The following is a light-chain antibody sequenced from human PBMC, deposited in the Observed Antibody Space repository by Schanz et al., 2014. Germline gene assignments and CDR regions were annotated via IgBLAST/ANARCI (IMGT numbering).Light chain of an antibody. CDR1: QSVSSSF. J-gene: IGKJ1*01. V-gene: IGKV3-20*01. CDR2: GAS. CDR3: QQYNNWPPVT. Sequence: EIVLTQSPGTLSLSPGERAPLSCRASQSVSSSFLAWYQQKPGQAPRLLIYGASSRATGVPDRFSGSGSGTDLTLTISSLQSEDFAVYYCQQYNNWPPVTFGQGTKVEIK.